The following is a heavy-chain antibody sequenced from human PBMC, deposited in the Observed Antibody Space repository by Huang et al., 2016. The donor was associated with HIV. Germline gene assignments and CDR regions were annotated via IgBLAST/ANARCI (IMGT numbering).Heavy chain of an antibody. V-gene: IGHV1-18*04. D-gene: IGHD5-12*01. Sequence: QVHLVQSGGEVKKPGASVKVSCKASGYRFISYDIIWVRTAPGQGLEWMGWISVQNGNTNYAQKLQGRVSITTDTSTNTAYMELRSLRSDDTAVYFCARRYLGWLQWDYFDYWGQGTLVSVSS. CDR2: ISVQNGNT. CDR3: ARRYLGWLQWDYFDY. CDR1: GYRFISYD. J-gene: IGHJ4*02.